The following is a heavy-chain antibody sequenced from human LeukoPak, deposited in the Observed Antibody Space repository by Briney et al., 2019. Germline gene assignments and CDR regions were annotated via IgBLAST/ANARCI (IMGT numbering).Heavy chain of an antibody. CDR2: INHSGST. V-gene: IGHV4-34*01. Sequence: SETLSLTCAVYGGSFSGYYWSWIRQPPGKGLEWSGEINHSGSTNYNPSLKSRVTISVDTSKNQFSLKLSSVTAADTAVYYCASMFLGVPYYYYMDVWGKGTTVTVSS. D-gene: IGHD3-3*01. CDR1: GGSFSGYY. J-gene: IGHJ6*03. CDR3: ASMFLGVPYYYYMDV.